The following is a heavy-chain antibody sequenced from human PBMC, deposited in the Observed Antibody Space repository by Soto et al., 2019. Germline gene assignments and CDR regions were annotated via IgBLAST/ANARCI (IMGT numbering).Heavy chain of an antibody. CDR2: INPNSGGT. CDR3: ARDLVGIAAAGPSTKHDYYYYGMDV. J-gene: IGHJ6*02. CDR1: GYTFTGYY. D-gene: IGHD6-13*01. V-gene: IGHV1-2*02. Sequence: GASVKVSCKASGYTFTGYYMHWVRQAPGQGLEWMGWINPNSGGTNYAQKFQGRVTMTRDTSISTAYMELSRLRSDDTAVYYCARDLVGIAAAGPSTKHDYYYYGMDVWGQGTTVTVSS.